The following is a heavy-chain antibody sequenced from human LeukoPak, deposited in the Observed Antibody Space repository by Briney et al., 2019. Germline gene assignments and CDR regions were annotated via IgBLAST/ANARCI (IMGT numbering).Heavy chain of an antibody. CDR1: GYTFTSYY. V-gene: IGHV1-46*01. J-gene: IGHJ4*02. Sequence: ASVRVSCKASGYTFTSYYMHWVRQAPGQGLEWMGIINPSGGSTSYAQKFQGRVTMTRDTSTSTVYMELSSLRSEDTAVYYCARDMYYDSSGYPLDYWGQGTLVPVSS. CDR3: ARDMYYDSSGYPLDY. D-gene: IGHD3-22*01. CDR2: INPSGGST.